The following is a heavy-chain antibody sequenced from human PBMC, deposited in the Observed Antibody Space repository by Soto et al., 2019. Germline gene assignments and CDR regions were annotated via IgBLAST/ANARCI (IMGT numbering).Heavy chain of an antibody. CDR2: ISTYNGNT. D-gene: IGHD1-26*01. CDR1: GYNFTRFG. J-gene: IGHJ6*02. CDR3: ARLYIVGTTMSYGMDV. V-gene: IGHV1-18*01. Sequence: QAHLVQSGAEVKKPGASVQVSCKSSGYNFTRFGISWVRQAPGQGLEWMGWISTYNGNTNYAQRLQRRITQTTDTSTNTAYMELRSRRSDDTAVYYSARLYIVGTTMSYGMDVWGPGTTVTVSS.